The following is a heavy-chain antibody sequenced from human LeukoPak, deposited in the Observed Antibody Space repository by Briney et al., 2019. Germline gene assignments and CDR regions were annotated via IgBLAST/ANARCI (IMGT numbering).Heavy chain of an antibody. CDR2: IYSGGST. CDR1: GFTVSRNY. CDR3: AKAGSSSWPYYFDY. J-gene: IGHJ4*02. D-gene: IGHD6-13*01. V-gene: IGHV3-53*01. Sequence: GGSLRLSCAASGFTVSRNYMSWVRQAPGKGLEWVSVIYSGGSTYYADSVKGRFTISRDNSKNTLYLQMNSLRAEDTAVYYCAKAGSSSWPYYFDYWGQGTLVTVSS.